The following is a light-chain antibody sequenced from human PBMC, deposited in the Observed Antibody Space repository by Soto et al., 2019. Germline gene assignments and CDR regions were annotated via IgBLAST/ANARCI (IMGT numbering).Light chain of an antibody. J-gene: IGLJ3*02. Sequence: QSVLTQPPSASGTPGRRVTISCSGSSSNIGSNTVNWYQQLPGTAPKLLIYSNDQRPSGVPDRFSGSKSGTSASLAISGLQSEDEADYYCAAWDDSLNGNVFGGGTKLTVL. CDR2: SND. CDR3: AAWDDSLNGNV. V-gene: IGLV1-44*01. CDR1: SSNIGSNT.